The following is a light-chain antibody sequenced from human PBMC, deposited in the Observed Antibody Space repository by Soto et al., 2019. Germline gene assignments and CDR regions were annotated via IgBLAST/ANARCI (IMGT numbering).Light chain of an antibody. CDR2: DAS. CDR1: QSVSSY. Sequence: EIVLTQSPATLSLSPGERATLSCRASQSVSSYLAWYQQKPGQAPRLLIYDASNRATGIPARFSGSGSGPDFTLTISSLAPEDFAVYYCQQRSNWHPTFGPGTKVDIK. CDR3: QQRSNWHPT. J-gene: IGKJ3*01. V-gene: IGKV3-11*01.